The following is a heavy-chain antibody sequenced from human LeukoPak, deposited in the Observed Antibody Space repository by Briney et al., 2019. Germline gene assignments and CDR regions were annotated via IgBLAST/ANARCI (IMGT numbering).Heavy chain of an antibody. J-gene: IGHJ5*02. CDR2: ISYDGSNK. Sequence: GGSLRLSCAASGFTFSSYAMSWVRQAPGKGLEWVAVISYDGSNKYYADSVKGRFTISRDNSKNTLYLQMNSLRAEGTAVYYCARDLWFGELLNWFDPWGQGTLVTVSS. CDR1: GFTFSSYA. V-gene: IGHV3-30*04. D-gene: IGHD3-10*01. CDR3: ARDLWFGELLNWFDP.